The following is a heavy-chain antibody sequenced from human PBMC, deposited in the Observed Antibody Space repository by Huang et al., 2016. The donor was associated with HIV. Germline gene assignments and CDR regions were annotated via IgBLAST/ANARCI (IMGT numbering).Heavy chain of an antibody. CDR3: ARERMVGSTGIFDY. Sequence: QVQLVESGGGLVKPGGSLRLSCAASGFTFSDYYMSWSRQAPGKGLEWVSLISISGSTIYDADSVKGRFTISRDNAKNSLYLQMNNLRAEDTAVYYCARERMVGSTGIFDYWGQGTLVTVSS. CDR2: ISISGSTI. V-gene: IGHV3-11*01. D-gene: IGHD1-26*01. CDR1: GFTFSDYY. J-gene: IGHJ4*02.